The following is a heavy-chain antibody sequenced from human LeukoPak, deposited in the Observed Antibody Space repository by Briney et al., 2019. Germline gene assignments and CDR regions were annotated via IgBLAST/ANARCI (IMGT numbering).Heavy chain of an antibody. J-gene: IGHJ4*02. V-gene: IGHV4-39*01. CDR3: ARGRRRGYYFDY. Sequence: PSETLSLTCTVSGGSISSTRYYWGWIRQPPGKGLEWIGSIYYIGSTYYNPSLKSRVTISVDTSKNQFSLKLSSVTAADTAVYYCARGRRRGYYFDYWGQGTLVTVSS. D-gene: IGHD1-26*01. CDR1: GGSISSTRYY. CDR2: IYYIGST.